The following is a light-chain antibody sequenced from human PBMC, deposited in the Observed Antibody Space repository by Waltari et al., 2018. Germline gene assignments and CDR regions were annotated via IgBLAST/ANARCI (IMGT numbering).Light chain of an antibody. CDR1: SSDVGSYNL. V-gene: IGLV2-23*02. CDR3: CSYTASDVV. Sequence: QSALTQPASVSGSPGQSITISCTGTSSDVGSYNLVSWYQQHPGKAPKLIIYEVTKRPSVVANRFSGSNSGNTASLTIAGLQAEDEGDYYCCSYTASDVVFGGGTKLTVL. J-gene: IGLJ2*01. CDR2: EVT.